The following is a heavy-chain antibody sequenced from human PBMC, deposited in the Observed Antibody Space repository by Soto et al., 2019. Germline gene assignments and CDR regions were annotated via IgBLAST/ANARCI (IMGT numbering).Heavy chain of an antibody. V-gene: IGHV4-30-4*01. J-gene: IGHJ5*01. Sequence: SETLSLTCTVSGGSISDDSYWSWIRQTPGKGLEWIGYIYHTGNTYYSPSLRSRVSISVDKSKSQFSLKLISVTAADTAVYFWAIDEYQLLSSVSWFDSWGQGTLVTVSS. D-gene: IGHD2-2*01. CDR3: AIDEYQLLSSVSWFDS. CDR1: GGSISDDSY. CDR2: IYHTGNT.